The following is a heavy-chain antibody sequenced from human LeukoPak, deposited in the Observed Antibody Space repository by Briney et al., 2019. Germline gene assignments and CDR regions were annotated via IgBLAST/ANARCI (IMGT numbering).Heavy chain of an antibody. CDR3: AKDIPSSSWYLGY. CDR1: GFTFSSSG. Sequence: GGSLRLSFAASGFTFSSSGMHWVRQAPGKGLEWVALIRSDGSNKYYADSVKGRFTVSRDNSKDTLYLQMNSLRPDDTAVYYCAKDIPSSSWYLGYWGQGTLVTVSS. V-gene: IGHV3-30*02. J-gene: IGHJ4*02. D-gene: IGHD6-13*01. CDR2: IRSDGSNK.